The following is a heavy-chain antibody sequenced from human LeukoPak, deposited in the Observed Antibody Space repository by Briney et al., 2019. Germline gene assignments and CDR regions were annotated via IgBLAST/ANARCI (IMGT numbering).Heavy chain of an antibody. V-gene: IGHV4-34*01. J-gene: IGHJ4*02. D-gene: IGHD5-18*01. CDR3: ASLDSYEGYYFDY. CDR2: INHSGST. CDR1: GGSFSGYY. Sequence: SETLSLTCAVYGGSFSGYYWSWIRQPPGKGLEWIGEINHSGSTNYNPSLKSRVTISVDTSKNQFSLKLRSVTAADTAVYYRASLDSYEGYYFDYWGQGTLVTVSS.